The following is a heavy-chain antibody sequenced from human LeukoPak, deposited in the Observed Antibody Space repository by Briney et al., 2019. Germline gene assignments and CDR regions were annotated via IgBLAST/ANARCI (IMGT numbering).Heavy chain of an antibody. CDR2: AYYSGST. D-gene: IGHD5-12*01. CDR1: GASVSNHY. J-gene: IGHJ4*02. CDR3: AIAYGGYVLDS. V-gene: IGHV4-59*02. Sequence: SETLSLTCSVSGASVSNHYCTWIRQPPGKRLEWIGYAYYSGSTKYNASLKSRGTISVDTSKNQFSLRLNSVTAADTAVYYCAIAYGGYVLDSWGQGTLVIVS.